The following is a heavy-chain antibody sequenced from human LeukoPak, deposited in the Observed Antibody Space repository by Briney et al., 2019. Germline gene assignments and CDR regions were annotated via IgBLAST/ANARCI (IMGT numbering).Heavy chain of an antibody. J-gene: IGHJ6*04. D-gene: IGHD3-10*02. CDR3: AELGITMIGGV. Sequence: GGSLRLSCVASGFTFIKYSMTWVRQAPGKGLEWVSYISSSGSTIYYADSVKGRFTISRDNAKNSLYLQMNSLRAEDTAVYYCAELGITMIGGVWGKGTTVTISS. CDR1: GFTFIKYS. CDR2: ISSSGSTI. V-gene: IGHV3-48*03.